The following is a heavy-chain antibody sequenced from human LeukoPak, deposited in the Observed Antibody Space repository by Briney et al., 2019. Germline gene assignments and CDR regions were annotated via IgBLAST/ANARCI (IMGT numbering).Heavy chain of an antibody. CDR3: AHSYYFGSRSYYNVWFAP. Sequence: SGPALVKPTQTLTLTCTFSGFSLSTSGVGVGWIRQPPGKALQWLALIYWDDEKYYSPSLKSRLSISRDTSRNQVVLTMTNMDPLDTGTYFCAHSYYFGSRSYYNVWFAPWGLVTLVSVSS. V-gene: IGHV2-5*02. CDR1: GFSLSTSGVG. J-gene: IGHJ5*02. CDR2: IYWDDEK. D-gene: IGHD3-10*01.